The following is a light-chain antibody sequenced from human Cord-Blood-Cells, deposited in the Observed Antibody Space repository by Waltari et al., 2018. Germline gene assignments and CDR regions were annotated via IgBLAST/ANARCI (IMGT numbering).Light chain of an antibody. J-gene: IGLJ2*01. V-gene: IGLV2-11*01. CDR1: SSYVGGYNY. Sequence: QSALTQPRSASGAPGQPVTISCTGTSSYVGGYNYGCWYQQQPGKAPNLMIYDVSNRPSGVPDRFSGSKAGDTASLTISGLQAEDEADYYCCSYAGSSHVVVGGGTKLTVL. CDR3: CSYAGSSHVV. CDR2: DVS.